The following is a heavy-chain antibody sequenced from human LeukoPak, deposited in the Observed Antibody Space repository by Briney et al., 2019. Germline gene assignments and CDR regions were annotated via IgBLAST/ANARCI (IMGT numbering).Heavy chain of an antibody. J-gene: IGHJ5*02. CDR1: GGSISTGSYD. CDR3: ARLSSLANIEAGSRTWLDP. D-gene: IGHD6-6*01. CDR2: IGYSGST. V-gene: IGHV4-61*01. Sequence: PSETLSLTCSVAGGSISTGSYDWSWLRQPPWKGLALIGNIGYSGSTKYSPSIKSGVTISVDTSKNRFSLKLGSVTAADTAEHYCARLSSLANIEAGSRTWLDPWGQGSLVTVFS.